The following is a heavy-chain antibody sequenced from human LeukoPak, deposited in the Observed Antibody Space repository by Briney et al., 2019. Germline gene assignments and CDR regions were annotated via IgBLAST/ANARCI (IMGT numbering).Heavy chain of an antibody. CDR3: ASPAKYSDTWYFDY. J-gene: IGHJ4*02. CDR2: IKRDGSEK. Sequence: GGSLRLSCAASGFTFCSYWMSWVRQAPGKGREWVANIKRDGSEKYYLDSVKGRFTISRDNAKNSLYLQMNSLRAEDTAVYYCASPAKYSDTWYFDYWGQGTLVTVSS. D-gene: IGHD6-6*01. V-gene: IGHV3-7*01. CDR1: GFTFCSYW.